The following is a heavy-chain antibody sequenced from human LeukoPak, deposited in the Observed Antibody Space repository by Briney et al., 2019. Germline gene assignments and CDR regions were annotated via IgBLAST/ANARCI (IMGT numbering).Heavy chain of an antibody. Sequence: GASVNVSCKASGYTFTGYYMHWVRQAPAQGLEWMGCINPNSGGTNYAQKFQGRVTMTRDTSISTAYMELSRLRSDDTAVYYCARDLKGTGQPYYYDSSGYYYLYWGQGTLVTVSS. V-gene: IGHV1-2*02. D-gene: IGHD3-22*01. CDR1: GYTFTGYY. J-gene: IGHJ4*02. CDR2: INPNSGGT. CDR3: ARDLKGTGQPYYYDSSGYYYLY.